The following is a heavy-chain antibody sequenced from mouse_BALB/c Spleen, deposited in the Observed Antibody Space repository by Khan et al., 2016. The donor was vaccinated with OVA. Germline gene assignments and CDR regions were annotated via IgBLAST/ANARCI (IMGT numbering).Heavy chain of an antibody. D-gene: IGHD2-4*01. CDR2: IYPGISDT. J-gene: IGHJ2*01. Sequence: VQLKESGTVLARPGASVKMSCKASGYSFTNYWMHWVQQRPGQGLEWIGAIYPGISDTRYTQKFKGKAKLTAVTSASTAYMELSSLTNEDSAVYYCTSTYDSYYFDYWGQGTTLTVSS. CDR3: TSTYDSYYFDY. CDR1: GYSFTNYW. V-gene: IGHV1-5*01.